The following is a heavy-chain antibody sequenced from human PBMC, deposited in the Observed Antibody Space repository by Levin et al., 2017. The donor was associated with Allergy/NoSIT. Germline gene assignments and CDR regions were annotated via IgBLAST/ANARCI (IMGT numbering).Heavy chain of an antibody. CDR1: GFTFDDYG. CDR3: ARESGYDYYYYYMDV. Sequence: GESLKISCAASGFTFDDYGMSWVRQAPGKGLEWVSGMNWNGGSTGYADSVKGRFTISRDNAKNSLYLQMNSLRADDTALYYCARESGYDYYYYYMDVWGKGTTVTVSS. CDR2: MNWNGGST. J-gene: IGHJ6*03. V-gene: IGHV3-20*04. D-gene: IGHD5-12*01.